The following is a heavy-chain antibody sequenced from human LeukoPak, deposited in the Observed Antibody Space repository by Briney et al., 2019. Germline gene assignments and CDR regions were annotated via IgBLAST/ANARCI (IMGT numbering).Heavy chain of an antibody. V-gene: IGHV3-23*01. CDR2: ISGSGGST. Sequence: GGSLRLSCAASGFTFYNYAMSWVRQAPGKGLEWVSAISGSGGSTYYAGSVKGRFTISRDNSKNTLYLQMNSLRAEDTAVYYCAKGYCSSTSCYCFDYWGQGTLVTVSS. CDR3: AKGYCSSTSCYCFDY. D-gene: IGHD2-2*01. CDR1: GFTFYNYA. J-gene: IGHJ4*02.